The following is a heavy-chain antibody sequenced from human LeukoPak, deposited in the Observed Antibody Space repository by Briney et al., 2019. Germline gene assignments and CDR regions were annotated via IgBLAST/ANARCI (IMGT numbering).Heavy chain of an antibody. D-gene: IGHD2-2*01. J-gene: IGHJ4*02. CDR3: ARVRCTSTSCFRDY. CDR1: GFSFSNYG. Sequence: GGSLRLSCAASGFSFSNYGLDWVRQAPGKGLEWVSYISSSSTTINYADSVKGRFTISRDNAKSSLYVQMSSLRAEDTAVYYCARVRCTSTSCFRDYWGQGTLVTVSP. V-gene: IGHV3-48*01. CDR2: ISSSSTTI.